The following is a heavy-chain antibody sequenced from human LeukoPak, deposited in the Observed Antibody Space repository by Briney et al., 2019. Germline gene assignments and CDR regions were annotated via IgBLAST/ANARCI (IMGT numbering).Heavy chain of an antibody. J-gene: IGHJ5*02. CDR3: ARDQDYYDSSGYYYDPS. Sequence: GASVKVSCKASGYTFTSYYMHWVRQAPGQGLEWMGIINPSGGSTSYAQKFQGRVTITADKSTSTAYMELSSLRSEDTAVYYCARDQDYYDSSGYYYDPSWGQGTLVTVSS. CDR1: GYTFTSYY. CDR2: INPSGGST. D-gene: IGHD3-22*01. V-gene: IGHV1-46*01.